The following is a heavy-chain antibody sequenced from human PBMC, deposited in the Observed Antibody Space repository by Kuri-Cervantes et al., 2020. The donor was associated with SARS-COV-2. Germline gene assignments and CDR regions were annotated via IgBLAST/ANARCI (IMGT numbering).Heavy chain of an antibody. CDR2: IYYSGST. J-gene: IGHJ4*02. CDR1: GDPISSSSYY. V-gene: IGHV4-39*01. D-gene: IGHD2-2*01. CDR3: ASYVVVPAAPLDY. Sequence: SETLSLTCTVSGDPISSSSYYWGWIRQPPGKGLEWIGSIYYSGSTYYNPSLKSRVTISVDTSKNQFSLKLSSVTAADTAVYYCASYVVVPAAPLDYWGQGTLVTVSS.